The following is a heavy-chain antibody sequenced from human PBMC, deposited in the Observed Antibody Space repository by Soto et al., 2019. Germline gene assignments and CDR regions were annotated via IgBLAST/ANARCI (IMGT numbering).Heavy chain of an antibody. Sequence: SETLSLTCTFSVVSISSYYWSCIRHPPGKGLEWIGYIYYSGSTNYNPSLTSRVTISVDTSKNQFSLKLSSVTAADTAVYYCERDASDSNHYYYYGIEYWGQGTMVNVSS. J-gene: IGHJ6*01. D-gene: IGHD4-4*01. V-gene: IGHV4-59*01. CDR2: IYYSGST. CDR1: VVSISSYY. CDR3: ERDASDSNHYYYYGIEY.